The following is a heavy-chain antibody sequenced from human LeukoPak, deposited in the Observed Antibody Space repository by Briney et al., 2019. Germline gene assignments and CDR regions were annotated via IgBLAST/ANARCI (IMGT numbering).Heavy chain of an antibody. CDR3: SGTMVRRSTDY. J-gene: IGHJ4*02. CDR1: GGSISSYY. D-gene: IGHD3-10*01. V-gene: IGHV4-4*07. Sequence: PSETLSLTCTVSGGSISSYYWSWIRQPAGKGLEWIGRIYTSGSTNYNPSLKSRVTMSVDTSKNQFSLKLSSVTAADTAVYYCSGTMVRRSTDYWGQGTLVTVSS. CDR2: IYTSGST.